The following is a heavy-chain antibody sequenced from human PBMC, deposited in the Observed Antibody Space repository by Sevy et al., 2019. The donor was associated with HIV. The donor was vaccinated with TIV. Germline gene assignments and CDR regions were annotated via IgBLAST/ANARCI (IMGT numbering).Heavy chain of an antibody. J-gene: IGHJ3*02. D-gene: IGHD3-10*01. CDR1: GFTFSSYE. CDR2: ISSSGSTI. Sequence: GGSLRLSCAASGFTFSSYEMNWVRQAPGKGLEWVSYISSSGSTIYYAASLKGRFTISRDKAKNSLYLQMNSLRAEDTAVYYCARGITKVEGGHAVDIWGQGTMVTVSS. CDR3: ARGITKVEGGHAVDI. V-gene: IGHV3-48*03.